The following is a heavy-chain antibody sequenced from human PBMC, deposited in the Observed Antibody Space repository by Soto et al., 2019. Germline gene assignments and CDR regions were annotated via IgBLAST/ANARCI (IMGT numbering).Heavy chain of an antibody. V-gene: IGHV5-10-1*01. Sequence: GESLKISCKVAGYSFTSYWIIWVRQMPGKGLEWMGRIDPSDSYTNYSPSFQGHVTISADRSISTAYLQWSSLKASDTAMYYCAGHFRPDYCSRTNCKYGMDVWGPGNTV. CDR1: GYSFTSYW. J-gene: IGHJ6*02. D-gene: IGHD2-2*01. CDR3: AGHFRPDYCSRTNCKYGMDV. CDR2: IDPSDSYT.